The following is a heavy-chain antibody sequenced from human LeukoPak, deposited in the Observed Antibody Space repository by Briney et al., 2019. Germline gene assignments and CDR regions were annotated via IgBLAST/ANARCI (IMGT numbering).Heavy chain of an antibody. J-gene: IGHJ5*02. CDR3: TRGPFLNGNAYNWFDP. CDR2: INPSGGST. Sequence: ASVKVSCKASGYTFTSYYMHWVRQAPGQGLEWMGIINPSGGSTSYAQKFQGRVTMTRDTSTSTVYLELNNLSSDDTAMYYCTRGPFLNGNAYNWFDPWGQGTLVTVSS. V-gene: IGHV1-46*01. CDR1: GYTFTSYY. D-gene: IGHD1-20*01.